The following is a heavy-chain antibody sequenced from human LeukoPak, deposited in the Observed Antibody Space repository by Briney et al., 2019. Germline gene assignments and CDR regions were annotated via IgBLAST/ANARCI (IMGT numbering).Heavy chain of an antibody. CDR2: INPNSGGT. Sequence: ASVTVSCKASGYTFTGYYMHWVRQAPGQGLEGMGWINPNSGGTNYAQKFQGRVTMTRDTSISTAYMELSRLRSDDTAVYYCARDSGIAAAGAPDYWGQGTLVTVSS. V-gene: IGHV1-2*02. CDR1: GYTFTGYY. J-gene: IGHJ4*02. D-gene: IGHD6-13*01. CDR3: ARDSGIAAAGAPDY.